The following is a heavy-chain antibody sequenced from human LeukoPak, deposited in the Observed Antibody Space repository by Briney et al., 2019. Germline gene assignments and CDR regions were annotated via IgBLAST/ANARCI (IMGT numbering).Heavy chain of an antibody. CDR1: GFTFRSYG. J-gene: IGHJ4*02. V-gene: IGHV3-33*06. CDR3: AKESAGIAVAGTLEIDY. D-gene: IGHD6-19*01. Sequence: GGSLRLSCAASGFTFRSYGMHWVRQAPGKGLEWVADLWYDGSNKYYADSVKGRVTISRDNSKNTLYLQMNSLRAEDTAVYYCAKESAGIAVAGTLEIDYWGQGTLVTVSS. CDR2: LWYDGSNK.